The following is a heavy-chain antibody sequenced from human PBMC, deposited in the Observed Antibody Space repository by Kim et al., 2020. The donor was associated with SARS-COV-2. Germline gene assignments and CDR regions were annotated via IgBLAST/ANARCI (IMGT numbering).Heavy chain of an antibody. D-gene: IGHD3-16*02. V-gene: IGHV3-7*01. CDR2: IKQDGSEK. CDR3: ARGGINDYVWGSYRYRWDFFDY. CDR1: GFTFSSYW. Sequence: GGSLRLSCAASGFTFSSYWMSWVRQAPGKGLEWVANIKQDGSEKYYVDSVKGRFTISRDNAKNSLYLQMNSLRAEDTAVYYCARGGINDYVWGSYRYRWDFFDYWGQGTLVTVSS. J-gene: IGHJ4*02.